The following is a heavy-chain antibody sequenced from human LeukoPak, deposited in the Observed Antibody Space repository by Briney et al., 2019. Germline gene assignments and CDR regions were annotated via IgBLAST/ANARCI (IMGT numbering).Heavy chain of an antibody. CDR2: IIPIFGTA. Sequence: GASVKVSCKASGGTFSSYAISWVRQAPGQGLEWMGGIIPIFGTANHAQKFQGRVTITADESTSTAYMELSSLRSEDTAVYYCARDPRLGYCSGGSCHGYYYYYGMDVWGQGTTVTASS. J-gene: IGHJ6*02. CDR3: ARDPRLGYCSGGSCHGYYYYYGMDV. V-gene: IGHV1-69*13. CDR1: GGTFSSYA. D-gene: IGHD2-15*01.